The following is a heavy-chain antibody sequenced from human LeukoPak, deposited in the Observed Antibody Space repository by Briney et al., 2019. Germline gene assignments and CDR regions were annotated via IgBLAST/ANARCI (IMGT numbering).Heavy chain of an antibody. CDR1: GGSISSHY. CDR3: ARVPNDNSPKGAFDI. D-gene: IGHD4-23*01. CDR2: IYTSGST. J-gene: IGHJ3*02. V-gene: IGHV4-4*07. Sequence: PSETLSLTCTVSGGSISSHYWSWTRQPAGKGLEWIGRIYTSGSTNYNPSLKSRVTMSVDTSKNQFSLKLSSVTAADTAVYYCARVPNDNSPKGAFDIWGQGTMVTVSS.